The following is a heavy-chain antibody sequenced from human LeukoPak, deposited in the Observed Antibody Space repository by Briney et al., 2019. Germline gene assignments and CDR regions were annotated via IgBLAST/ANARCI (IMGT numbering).Heavy chain of an antibody. D-gene: IGHD3-10*02. J-gene: IGHJ5*02. V-gene: IGHV4-34*01. CDR3: ARGRGLFGELLYPWFDP. CDR1: GGAFSGYY. Sequence: SETLSLTCAVYGGAFSGYYWSWIRQPPGKGLEWIGEINHSGSTNYNPSLKSRVTISVDTSKNQFSLKLSSVTAADTAVYYCARGRGLFGELLYPWFDPWGQGTLVTVS. CDR2: INHSGST.